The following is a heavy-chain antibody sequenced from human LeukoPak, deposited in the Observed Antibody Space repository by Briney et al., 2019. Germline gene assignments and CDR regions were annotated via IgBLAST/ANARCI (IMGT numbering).Heavy chain of an antibody. CDR2: IYSNGST. CDR3: ARDWRNGGFDY. CDR1: GFTVTTNY. D-gene: IGHD2-15*01. Sequence: GGSLRLSCAASGFTVTTNYMSWVRQAPAKGLEWVAVIYSNGSTYYADFVKGRFTISRDNYENTLYLQMNSLRAADTAVYYCARDWRNGGFDYWGQGRLVTVSS. J-gene: IGHJ4*02. V-gene: IGHV3-53*01.